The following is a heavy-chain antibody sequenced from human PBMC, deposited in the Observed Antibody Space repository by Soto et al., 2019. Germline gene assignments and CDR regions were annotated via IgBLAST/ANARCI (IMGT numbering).Heavy chain of an antibody. J-gene: IGHJ4*01. Sequence: GGSLRLSCTGSGFSFTNAWMSGVRQAPGKGLEWVGRIKIKTDGGTTDYAAPVKGRFSISRDDSKNTLYLQMNTLETEDTAVYYCTTGRYSDNGNSYFSLLVWGHGTLVTVSS. V-gene: IGHV3-15*01. CDR1: GFSFTNAW. CDR2: IKIKTDGGTT. D-gene: IGHD3-22*01. CDR3: TTGRYSDNGNSYFSLLV.